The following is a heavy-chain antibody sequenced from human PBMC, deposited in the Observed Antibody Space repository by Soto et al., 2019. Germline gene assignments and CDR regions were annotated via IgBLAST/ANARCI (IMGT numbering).Heavy chain of an antibody. CDR2: ISYDGSNK. J-gene: IGHJ3*02. V-gene: IGHV3-30*18. Sequence: QVQLVESGGGVVQPGRSLRLSCAASGFTFSSYGMHWVRQAPGKGLEWVAVISYDGSNKYYADSVKGRFTISRDKSKNTLYLQMNSLRAEDPAVYYCAKERGGGQYSSGFDAFDIWGQGTMVTVSS. CDR1: GFTFSSYG. D-gene: IGHD6-19*01. CDR3: AKERGGGQYSSGFDAFDI.